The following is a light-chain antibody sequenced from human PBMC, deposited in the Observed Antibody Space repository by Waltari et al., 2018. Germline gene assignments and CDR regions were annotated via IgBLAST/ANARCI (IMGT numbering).Light chain of an antibody. CDR2: EDN. J-gene: IGLJ3*02. V-gene: IGLV6-57*04. CDR3: QSYTSSAV. Sequence: NFLLTQPHSVSESPGTTVIISCTRSGGSILIKYVHWSQSRPGSAPSIVIYEDNQSPSGVPDRFSGSIDSSSNSASLTISGLKTEDEADYYCQSYTSSAVFGGGTKLTV. CDR1: GGSILIKY.